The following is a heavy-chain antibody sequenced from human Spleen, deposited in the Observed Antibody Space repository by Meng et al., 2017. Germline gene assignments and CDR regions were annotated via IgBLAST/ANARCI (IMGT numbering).Heavy chain of an antibody. Sequence: ASVKVSCKPSGYNFPDYYIHWVRQAPGQGLEWMGWISAYNGNTNYAQKLQGRVTMTTDTSTSTAYMELRSLRSDDTAVYYCARGGVQQLGFDYWGQGTLVTVSS. J-gene: IGHJ4*02. CDR1: GYNFPDYY. CDR2: ISAYNGNT. D-gene: IGHD6-13*01. V-gene: IGHV1-18*04. CDR3: ARGGVQQLGFDY.